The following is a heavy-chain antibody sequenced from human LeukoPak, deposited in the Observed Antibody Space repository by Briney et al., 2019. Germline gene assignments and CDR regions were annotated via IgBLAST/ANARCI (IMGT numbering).Heavy chain of an antibody. D-gene: IGHD6-19*01. CDR2: ISSSSSYI. J-gene: IGHJ6*02. V-gene: IGHV3-21*01. Sequence: GGSLRLSCAASGFTFSTYSMNWVRQAPGKGLEWVSCISSSSSYIYYTDLVKGRFTISRDNAKNSLYLQMNSLRAEDTAVYYCARGIAVAGHYYYYGMDVWGQGTTVTVSS. CDR1: GFTFSTYS. CDR3: ARGIAVAGHYYYYGMDV.